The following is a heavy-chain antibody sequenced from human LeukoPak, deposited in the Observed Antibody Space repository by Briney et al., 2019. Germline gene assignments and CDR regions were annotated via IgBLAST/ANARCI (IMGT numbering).Heavy chain of an antibody. D-gene: IGHD3-22*01. CDR3: AREEYYYDSSGYPNWFDP. V-gene: IGHV3-21*01. J-gene: IGHJ5*02. CDR2: ISSSSSYI. Sequence: GGSLRLSCAASGFTFSSYSMNWVRQAPGKGLEWVSSISSSSSYIYYADSVKGRFTISRDNAKNSLYLQMNSLRAEDTAVYYCAREEYYYDSSGYPNWFDPWGQGTLVTVSS. CDR1: GFTFSSYS.